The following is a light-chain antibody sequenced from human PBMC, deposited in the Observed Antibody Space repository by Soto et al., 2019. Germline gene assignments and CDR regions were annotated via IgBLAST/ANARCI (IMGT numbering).Light chain of an antibody. Sequence: PVARAPLSCRASRSVSSYLAWYQQKPGQAPRLLIYDASNRATGIPARFSGSGSGTDFTLTISSPEPEDFAVYYCQQRSNWPPITFGQGTRLEIK. CDR2: DAS. V-gene: IGKV3-11*01. J-gene: IGKJ5*01. CDR3: QQRSNWPPIT. CDR1: RSVSSY.